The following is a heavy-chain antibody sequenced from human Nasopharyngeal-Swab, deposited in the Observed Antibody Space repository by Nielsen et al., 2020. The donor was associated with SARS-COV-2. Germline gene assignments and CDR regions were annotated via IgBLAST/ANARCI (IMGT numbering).Heavy chain of an antibody. D-gene: IGHD6-19*01. V-gene: IGHV1-18*01. CDR3: ARAGQWLVVGVDY. CDR2: MNPNSGNT. J-gene: IGHJ4*02. CDR1: GYTFTSYD. Sequence: ASVKVSCKASGYTFTSYDINWVRQATGQGLEWMGWMNPNSGNTNYAQKLQGRVTMTTDTSTSTVYMELRSLRSDDTAVYYCARAGQWLVVGVDYWGQGTLVTVSS.